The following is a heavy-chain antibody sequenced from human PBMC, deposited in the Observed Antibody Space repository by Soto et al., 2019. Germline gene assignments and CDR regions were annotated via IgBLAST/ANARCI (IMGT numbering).Heavy chain of an antibody. V-gene: IGHV3-33*01. CDR2: IWYDGSNK. J-gene: IGHJ6*02. CDR3: ARQKVLRFLEWSRYGMDV. Sequence: SGGSLRLSCAASGFTFSSYGMHWVRQAPGKGLEWVAVIWYDGSNKYYADSVKGRFTISRDNSKNTLYLQMNSLRAEDTAVYYCARQKVLRFLEWSRYGMDVWGQGTTVTVSS. CDR1: GFTFSSYG. D-gene: IGHD3-3*01.